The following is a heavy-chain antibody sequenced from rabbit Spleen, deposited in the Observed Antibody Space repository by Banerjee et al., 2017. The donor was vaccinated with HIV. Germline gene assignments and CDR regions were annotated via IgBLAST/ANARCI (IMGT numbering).Heavy chain of an antibody. CDR1: GFDLSTYW. D-gene: IGHD7-1*01. CDR3: TRESDTGNHDL. CDR2: IDASSSKA. J-gene: IGHJ6*01. Sequence: QSLEESGGDLVKPGASLTLTCTASGFDLSTYWMSWVRQAPGKGLEWIACIDASSSKAWYASWAKGRITISKTSTTVTLQMTSLTAADTATYFCTRESDTGNHDLWGQGTLVTVS. V-gene: IGHV1S40*01.